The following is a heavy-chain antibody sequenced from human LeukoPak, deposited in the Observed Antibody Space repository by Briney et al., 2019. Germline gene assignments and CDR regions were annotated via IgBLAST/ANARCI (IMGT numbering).Heavy chain of an antibody. Sequence: GGSLRLSCAASGFTVSSNYMSWVRQAPGKGLEWVSVIYSGGSTYYADSVKGRFTISRDNSKNTLYLQMNSLRAEDTAVYYCARDGEGEDCSGGSCYWRGYFQHWGQGTLVTVSS. D-gene: IGHD2-15*01. V-gene: IGHV3-66*01. CDR3: ARDGEGEDCSGGSCYWRGYFQH. J-gene: IGHJ1*01. CDR1: GFTVSSNY. CDR2: IYSGGST.